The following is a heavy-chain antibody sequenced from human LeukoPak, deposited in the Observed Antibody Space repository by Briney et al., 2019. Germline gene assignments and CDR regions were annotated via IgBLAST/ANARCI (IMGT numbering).Heavy chain of an antibody. CDR1: GYTFTSYY. CDR3: ARELGYNWNYVNEDY. Sequence: ASMKVSCKASGYTFTSYYMHWVRQAPGQGLEWMGIINPSGGSTSYAQKFQGRVTMTRDTSTSTVYMELSSLRSEDTAVYYCARELGYNWNYVNEDYWGQGTLVTVSS. V-gene: IGHV1-46*01. D-gene: IGHD1-7*01. CDR2: INPSGGST. J-gene: IGHJ4*02.